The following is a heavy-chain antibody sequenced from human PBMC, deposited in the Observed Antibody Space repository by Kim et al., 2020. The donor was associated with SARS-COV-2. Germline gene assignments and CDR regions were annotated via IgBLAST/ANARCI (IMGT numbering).Heavy chain of an antibody. Sequence: GGSLRLSCAASGFTFSSYGMHWVRQAPGKGLEWVAVIWYDGSNKYYADSVKGRFTISRDNSKNTLYLQMNSLRAEDTAVYYCARDLLVGAMSYGMDVWGEGTTVTLSS. CDR1: GFTFSSYG. V-gene: IGHV3-33*01. CDR2: IWYDGSNK. CDR3: ARDLLVGAMSYGMDV. J-gene: IGHJ6*02. D-gene: IGHD1-26*01.